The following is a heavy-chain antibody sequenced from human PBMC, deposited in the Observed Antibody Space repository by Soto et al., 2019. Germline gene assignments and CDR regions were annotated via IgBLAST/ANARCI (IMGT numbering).Heavy chain of an antibody. J-gene: IGHJ4*02. Sequence: ASVKVSCKASGGTFSSYAISWVRQAPGQGLEWMGGIIPIFGTANYAQKFQGRVTMTRNTSISTAYMELSSLRSEDTAVYYCARVRYCSSTSCIDYWGQG. V-gene: IGHV1-69*05. D-gene: IGHD2-2*01. CDR1: GGTFSSYA. CDR3: ARVRYCSSTSCIDY. CDR2: IIPIFGTA.